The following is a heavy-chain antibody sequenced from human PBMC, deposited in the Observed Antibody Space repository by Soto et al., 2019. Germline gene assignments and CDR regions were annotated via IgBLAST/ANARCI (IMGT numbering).Heavy chain of an antibody. CDR1: GGTFSIYA. CDR3: ARDLGSGYDPGDY. CDR2: IIPIIGTR. V-gene: IGHV1-69*12. J-gene: IGHJ4*02. D-gene: IGHD5-12*01. Sequence: QVQLVQSGAEVKKPGSSVKVSCKASGGTFSIYAVSWVRQAPGQGLEWMGGIIPIIGTRNYAQRFQGRITITGDESTSTAYMELSSLKSGDPAVYYCARDLGSGYDPGDYWGQGTLVTVSS.